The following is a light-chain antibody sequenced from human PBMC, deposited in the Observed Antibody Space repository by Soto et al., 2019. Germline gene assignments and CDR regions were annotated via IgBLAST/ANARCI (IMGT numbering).Light chain of an antibody. J-gene: IGLJ2*01. CDR2: EVN. CDR1: SSDVGGYKY. V-gene: IGLV2-14*01. Sequence: QSVLTQPASVSGSPGQSITISCTGTSSDVGGYKYVSWYQQHPGKAPKLMIYEVNNRPPGVSNRFSGSKSGNTASLTISGLQAEDEADYYCSSYTTSTTVLFGGGTKVTVL. CDR3: SSYTTSTTVL.